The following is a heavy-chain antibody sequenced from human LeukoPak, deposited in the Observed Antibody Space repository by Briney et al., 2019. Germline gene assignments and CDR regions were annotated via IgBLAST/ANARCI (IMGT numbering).Heavy chain of an antibody. Sequence: GGTLRLSCAASGFTFSNHGMNWVRQAPGKGLEWVAFIRYDGSNKYYADSVKGRFTISRDNSKNTLYLQMNSLRAEDTAVYYCAKDTHYDSSGYYVWGQGPLVTVSS. CDR3: AKDTHYDSSGYYV. CDR2: IRYDGSNK. D-gene: IGHD3-22*01. V-gene: IGHV3-30*02. CDR1: GFTFSNHG. J-gene: IGHJ4*02.